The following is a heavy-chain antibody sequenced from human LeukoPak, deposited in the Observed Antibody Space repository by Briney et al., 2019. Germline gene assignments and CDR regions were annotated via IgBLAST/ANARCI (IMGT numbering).Heavy chain of an antibody. CDR2: IYYSGST. J-gene: IGHJ6*03. CDR1: GGSISSYY. D-gene: IGHD3-3*01. Sequence: SETLSLTSTVSGGSISSYYWSWIRQPPGKGLEWSGYIYYSGSTNYNPSLKSRVTISVDTSKNQFSLKLSSVTAADTAVYYCARAVSYYDFWSGYLSRSGGPYYMDVWGKGTTVTVSS. CDR3: ARAVSYYDFWSGYLSRSGGPYYMDV. V-gene: IGHV4-59*01.